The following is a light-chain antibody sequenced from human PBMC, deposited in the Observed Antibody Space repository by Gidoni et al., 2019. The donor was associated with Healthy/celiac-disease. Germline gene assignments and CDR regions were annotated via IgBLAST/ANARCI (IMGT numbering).Light chain of an antibody. V-gene: IGKV1D-12*01. CDR1: QGISSW. CDR3: QQANSFPLLT. Sequence: DSKMTQSTSSVSASVGYRVTITCRASQGISSWLAWYQQKPGQTPKLLIYAASSLQSGVPSRFSGSGSGTDFTLTISSLHPEDFATYYCQQANSFPLLTFXGXTKVEIK. CDR2: AAS. J-gene: IGKJ4*01.